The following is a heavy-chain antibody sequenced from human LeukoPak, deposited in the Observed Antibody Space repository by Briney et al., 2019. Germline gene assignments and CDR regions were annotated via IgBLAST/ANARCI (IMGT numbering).Heavy chain of an antibody. V-gene: IGHV3-7*01. CDR2: IKQDGREK. CDR3: VRDLYDSSGYYSRLDY. CDR1: GFTFSSSW. J-gene: IGHJ4*02. Sequence: GGSLRLSCAASGFTFSSSWMSWVRQAPGKGLEWVANIKQDGREKYYVDSVKGRFTISRDNAKNSLYLQMNSLRAEDTAVYYCVRDLYDSSGYYSRLDYWGQGTLVTVSS. D-gene: IGHD3-22*01.